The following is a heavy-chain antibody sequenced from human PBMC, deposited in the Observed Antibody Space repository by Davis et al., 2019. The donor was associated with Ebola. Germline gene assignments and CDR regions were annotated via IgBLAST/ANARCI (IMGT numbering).Heavy chain of an antibody. CDR1: GYTSTSYD. CDR2: MNPNSGNT. J-gene: IGHJ6*02. Sequence: AASVKVSCKASGYTSTSYDINWVRQAPGQGLEWMGWMNPNSGNTGYAQKFQGRVTMTRNTSISTAYMELSSLRSEDTAVYYCARTYYDFWSGYLRYYYYYGMDVWGQGTTVTVSS. D-gene: IGHD3-3*01. V-gene: IGHV1-8*01. CDR3: ARTYYDFWSGYLRYYYYYGMDV.